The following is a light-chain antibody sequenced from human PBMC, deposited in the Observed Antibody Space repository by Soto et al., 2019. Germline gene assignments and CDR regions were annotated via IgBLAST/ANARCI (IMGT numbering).Light chain of an antibody. V-gene: IGLV3-1*01. CDR1: RLGNKY. CDR2: QDT. Sequence: SYELTQPPSLSVSPGQTASITCSGDRLGNKYVCWYQLKPGQSPLLVVYQDTKRPSGIPERFSGSNSGNTATLTISGTQPMDEADYYCQAWDGTTVFGGGTKLTVL. J-gene: IGLJ2*01. CDR3: QAWDGTTV.